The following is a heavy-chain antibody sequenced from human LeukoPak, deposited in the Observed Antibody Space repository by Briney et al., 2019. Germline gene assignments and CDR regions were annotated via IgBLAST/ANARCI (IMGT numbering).Heavy chain of an antibody. V-gene: IGHV3-23*01. Sequence: GGSLRLSCAASGFTFSSYAMSWVRQAPGKGLEWVSAISGSGGSTYYADSVKGRFTISRDNSKNTVYLQMNSLRAEDTALYYCAKDGQVSAAAYYFDHWGQGTLVTVSS. CDR1: GFTFSSYA. CDR3: AKDGQVSAAAYYFDH. CDR2: ISGSGGST. J-gene: IGHJ4*02. D-gene: IGHD2-2*01.